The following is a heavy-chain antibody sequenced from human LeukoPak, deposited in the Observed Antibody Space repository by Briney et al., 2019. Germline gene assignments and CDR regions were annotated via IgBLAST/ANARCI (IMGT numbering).Heavy chain of an antibody. CDR2: IRQDGGAK. CDR3: AKAKDVGSGWYSFDY. CDR1: GFIFDDFW. V-gene: IGHV3-7*03. D-gene: IGHD6-19*01. Sequence: GGSLRLSCTASGFIFDDFWMSWVRQAPGEGLEWVANIRQDGGAKNYVDSVKGRFTISRDNAKNSLYLQMNSLRPEDTALYYCAKAKDVGSGWYSFDYWGQGTLVTVSS. J-gene: IGHJ4*02.